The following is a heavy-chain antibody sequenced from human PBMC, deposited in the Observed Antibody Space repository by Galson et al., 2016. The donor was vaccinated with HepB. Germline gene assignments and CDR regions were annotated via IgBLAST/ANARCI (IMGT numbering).Heavy chain of an antibody. CDR1: AGSISSGGYY. J-gene: IGHJ6*02. CDR2: INHSGTT. Sequence: TLSLTCSVSAGSISSGGYYWSWIRQHPGKGLEWIGYINHSGTTYYNPSLSSRAAISVDTSKNQFSLEVSSVTAADTAVYYCARTGRQDYYYYGMDVWGQGTTVTVSS. CDR3: ARTGRQDYYYYGMDV. V-gene: IGHV4-31*03.